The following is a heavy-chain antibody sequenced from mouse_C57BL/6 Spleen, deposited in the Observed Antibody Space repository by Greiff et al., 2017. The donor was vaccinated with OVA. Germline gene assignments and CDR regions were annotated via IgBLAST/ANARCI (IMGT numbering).Heavy chain of an antibody. CDR1: GFNIKDDY. Sequence: EVKLQESGAELVRPGASVKLSCTASGFNIKDDYMHWVKQRPEQGLEWIGWIDPENGDTEYASKFQGKATITADTSSNTAYLQLSSLTSEDTAVYYCTTTGDYGLYYFDYWGQGTTLTVSS. CDR3: TTTGDYGLYYFDY. CDR2: IDPENGDT. V-gene: IGHV14-4*01. D-gene: IGHD1-2*01. J-gene: IGHJ2*01.